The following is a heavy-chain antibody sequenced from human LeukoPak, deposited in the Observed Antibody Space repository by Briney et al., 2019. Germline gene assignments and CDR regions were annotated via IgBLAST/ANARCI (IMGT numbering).Heavy chain of an antibody. D-gene: IGHD3-22*01. CDR2: TYSNGRT. V-gene: IGHV3-53*01. Sequence: GGSLRLSCAASGFTVSSNYMSWVRQAPGKGLEWASVTYSNGRTYYADSVKGRFTISRDISKNTLYLQMNSLRAEDTAVYYCAREYYDSSGYYYVLRYFDYWGQGTLVTVSS. J-gene: IGHJ4*02. CDR1: GFTVSSNY. CDR3: AREYYDSSGYYYVLRYFDY.